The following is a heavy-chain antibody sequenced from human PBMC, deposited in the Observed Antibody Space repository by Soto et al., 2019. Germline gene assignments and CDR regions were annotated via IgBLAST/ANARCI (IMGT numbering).Heavy chain of an antibody. J-gene: IGHJ5*02. CDR3: AKEGIVVVVGNWFDP. Sequence: GGSLRLSCAASGFTFSTYGMHWVRQAPGKGLEWVAIISYDGSNKYYAYSVKGRFTISRDNSKNTLYLQMNSLRAEDTAVYYCAKEGIVVVVGNWFDPWGQGTLVTVSS. CDR2: ISYDGSNK. CDR1: GFTFSTYG. D-gene: IGHD2-15*01. V-gene: IGHV3-30*18.